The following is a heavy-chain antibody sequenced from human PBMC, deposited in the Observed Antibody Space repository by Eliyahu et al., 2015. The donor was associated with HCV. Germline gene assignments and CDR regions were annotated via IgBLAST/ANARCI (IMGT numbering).Heavy chain of an antibody. CDR1: GIPFXSHX. D-gene: IGHD2-8*02. CDR3: ARESYFDSTGHLQRFFDP. J-gene: IGHJ5*02. Sequence: LQLVQSGAEVKKPGASVTXSCKASGIPFXSHXFHWVRXAPGQGLEWMGGISPSGRSTTYAQRVQGRVTLTKDTSASTIYMELRSLRSEDTAVYYCARESYFDSTGHLQRFFDPWGQGTLVTVSS. V-gene: IGHV1-46*04. CDR2: ISPSGRST.